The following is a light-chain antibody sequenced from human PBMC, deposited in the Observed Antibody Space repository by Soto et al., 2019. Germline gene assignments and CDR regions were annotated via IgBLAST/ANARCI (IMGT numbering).Light chain of an antibody. J-gene: IGLJ2*01. CDR1: SSDIGGYNY. Sequence: QSALTQPDSVSGSPGQSITISCAGASSDIGGYNYVSWYQQHPGKAPKLMIDEVNKRPSGVPDRFSGSKSGNTASLTVSGLQAEDEADYYCSSYADTNNLVFGGGTKLTVL. V-gene: IGLV2-8*01. CDR2: EVN. CDR3: SSYADTNNLV.